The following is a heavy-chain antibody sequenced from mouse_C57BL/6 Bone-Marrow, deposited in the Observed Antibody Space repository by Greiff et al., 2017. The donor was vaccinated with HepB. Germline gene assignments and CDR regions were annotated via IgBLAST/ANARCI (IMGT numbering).Heavy chain of an antibody. J-gene: IGHJ4*01. CDR3: ARAPYYSNYFYAMDY. CDR1: GYSFKSDY. CDR2: IYPGSGNT. Sequence: QVQLQQSGPELVKPGASVKISCKASGYSFKSDYIHWVKQRPGQGLEWIGWIYPGSGNTKYNEKFKGKATLTADTSSSTAYMQLSSLTSEDSAVYYCARAPYYSNYFYAMDYWGQGTSVTVSS. V-gene: IGHV1-66*01. D-gene: IGHD2-5*01.